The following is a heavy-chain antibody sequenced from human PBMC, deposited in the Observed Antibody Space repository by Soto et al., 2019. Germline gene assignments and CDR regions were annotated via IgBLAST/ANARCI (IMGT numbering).Heavy chain of an antibody. D-gene: IGHD3-3*01. Sequence: SETLSLTCRVPGGSMNNYEWSWFRQPPGKGLEYIGSHYNNGNGNYNPSLKSRVSISLDTHKSPFSLNLRSVTATYTAVYYCAGMSITRFGRLRGNCSCHGTDVSGRGTSVTVSS. J-gene: IGHJ6*04. CDR1: GGSMNNYE. CDR2: HYNNGNG. CDR3: AGMSITRFGRLRGNCSCHGTDV. V-gene: IGHV4-59*03.